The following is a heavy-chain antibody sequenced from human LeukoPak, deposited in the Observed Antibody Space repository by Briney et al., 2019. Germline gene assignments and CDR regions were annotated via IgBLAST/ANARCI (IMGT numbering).Heavy chain of an antibody. CDR2: IIPIFGTA. V-gene: IGHV1-69*13. J-gene: IGHJ4*02. D-gene: IGHD6-6*01. Sequence: ASVKVSCKASGGTFSSYAISWVRQAPGQGLEWMGGIIPIFGTANYAQKFQGRVTITADESTSTAYMELSSLRSEDTAVYYCASGPIAARPGNFDYWGQGTLVTVSS. CDR3: ASGPIAARPGNFDY. CDR1: GGTFSSYA.